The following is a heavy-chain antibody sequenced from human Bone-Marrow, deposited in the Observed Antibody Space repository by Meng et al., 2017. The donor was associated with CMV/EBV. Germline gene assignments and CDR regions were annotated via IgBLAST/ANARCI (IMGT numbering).Heavy chain of an antibody. CDR2: IIPIFGTA. Sequence: TFSSYAISWVRQAPGQGLEWMGGIIPIFGTANYAQKFQGRVTITADKSTSTAYMELSSLRSEDTAAYYCASKACGGDCYAGYYFDYWGQGTLVTVSS. J-gene: IGHJ4*02. V-gene: IGHV1-69*06. CDR3: ASKACGGDCYAGYYFDY. CDR1: TFSSYA. D-gene: IGHD2-21*02.